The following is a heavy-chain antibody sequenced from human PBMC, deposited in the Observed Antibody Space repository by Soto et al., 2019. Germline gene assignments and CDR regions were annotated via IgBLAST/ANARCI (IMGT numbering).Heavy chain of an antibody. J-gene: IGHJ4*02. V-gene: IGHV3-66*01. D-gene: IGHD3-16*01. CDR2: IYSGGST. CDR3: ARDPWAADY. Sequence: GGSLRLSCAASGFTVSTKYMSWVRQAPGKGLEWVSVIYSGGSTFYADSVRGRFTISRDNSMNTVNLQMNSLRAEDTAVYYCARDPWAADYWGQGTLVTAPQ. CDR1: GFTVSTKY.